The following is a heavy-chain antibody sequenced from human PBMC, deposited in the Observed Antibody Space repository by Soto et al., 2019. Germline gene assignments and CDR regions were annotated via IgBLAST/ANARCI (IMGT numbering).Heavy chain of an antibody. J-gene: IGHJ5*02. D-gene: IGHD1-20*01. V-gene: IGHV4-34*01. Sequence: SETLSLTCAVYGGSFSGYYWSWIRQPPGKGLEWIGEINHSGSTNYNPSLKSRGTISVDTSQHQHALELSPLTAPDTALYSCARGLTGTPQNWFDPWGQATLVTVSS. CDR2: INHSGST. CDR3: ARGLTGTPQNWFDP. CDR1: GGSFSGYY.